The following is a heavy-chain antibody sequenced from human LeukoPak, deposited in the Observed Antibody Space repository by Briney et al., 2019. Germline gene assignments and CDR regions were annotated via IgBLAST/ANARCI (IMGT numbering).Heavy chain of an antibody. CDR2: IIPIFGTA. Sequence: ASVKVPCKASGGTFSSYAISWVRQAPGQGLEWMGRIIPIFGTANYAQKFQGRVTITADKSTSTAYMELSSLRSEDTAVYYCAGDKDYYDSSAPFDYWGQGTLVTVSS. V-gene: IGHV1-69*06. J-gene: IGHJ4*02. D-gene: IGHD3-22*01. CDR1: GGTFSSYA. CDR3: AGDKDYYDSSAPFDY.